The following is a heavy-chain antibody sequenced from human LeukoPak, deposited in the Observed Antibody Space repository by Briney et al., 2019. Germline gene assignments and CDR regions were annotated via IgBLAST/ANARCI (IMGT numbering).Heavy chain of an antibody. CDR3: ARDPHAHNDILTGHYIFDI. V-gene: IGHV4-4*07. J-gene: IGHJ3*02. D-gene: IGHD3-9*01. CDR1: DGSISSFY. CDR2: IYSSGGT. Sequence: NPSETLSLTCTVSDGSISSFYWNWIRQPAGKGLEWIGRIYSSGGTNYNPSLKSRVTMSVDTSKNQVSLKLSSVTAADTAVYYCARDPHAHNDILTGHYIFDIWGQGTMVTVSS.